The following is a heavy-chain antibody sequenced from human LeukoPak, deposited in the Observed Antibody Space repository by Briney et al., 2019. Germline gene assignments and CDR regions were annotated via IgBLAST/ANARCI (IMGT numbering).Heavy chain of an antibody. Sequence: SETLSLTCAVYGGSFSGYYWSWIRQPPGKGLEWIGEINHSGSTNYNPALKNRVTIFVDTYENQFSLKLISVTAADEAVYYCWRGGNRIAVAGRGPPFDYCGQGTLVTVYS. D-gene: IGHD6-19*01. CDR3: WRGGNRIAVAGRGPPFDY. J-gene: IGHJ4*02. CDR1: GGSFSGYY. CDR2: INHSGST. V-gene: IGHV4-34*01.